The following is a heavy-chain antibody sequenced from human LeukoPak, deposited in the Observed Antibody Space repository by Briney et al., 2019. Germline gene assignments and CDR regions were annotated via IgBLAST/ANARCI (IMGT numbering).Heavy chain of an antibody. Sequence: ASVKVSCKASGYTFTGYYIHWVRQAPGQGLEWMGIINPSGGSTRYAQKFQGRVTMTRDTSTSTVYMELSSLSSEDTAVYYCARDLYYSSGLFDCWGQGTLVTVSS. D-gene: IGHD3-10*01. CDR1: GYTFTGYY. V-gene: IGHV1-46*01. J-gene: IGHJ4*02. CDR2: INPSGGST. CDR3: ARDLYYSSGLFDC.